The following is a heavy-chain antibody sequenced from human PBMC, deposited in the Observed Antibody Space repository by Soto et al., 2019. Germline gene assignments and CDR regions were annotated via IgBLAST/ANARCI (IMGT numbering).Heavy chain of an antibody. Sequence: PSETLSLTSAVYGGSFSGYYWSWIRQPPGKGLEWIGEINHSGSTNYNPSLKSRVTISVDTSKNQFSLKLSSVTAADTAVYYCARVVLYSSSWYSRWYDPRRHGTLVPASS. J-gene: IGHJ5*02. D-gene: IGHD6-13*01. CDR2: INHSGST. CDR3: ARVVLYSSSWYSRWYDP. V-gene: IGHV4-34*01. CDR1: GGSFSGYY.